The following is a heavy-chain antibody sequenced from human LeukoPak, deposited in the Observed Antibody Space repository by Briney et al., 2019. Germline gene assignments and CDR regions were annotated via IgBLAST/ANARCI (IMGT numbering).Heavy chain of an antibody. Sequence: GRSLRLSCAASGFTFSSYGMHWVRQAPGKGLEWVAVIWYDGSNKYYADSVKGRFTISRDNSKNTLYLQMNSLRAEDTAVYYCARDRGTIFGVVISGGWFDPWGQGTLVTVSP. CDR3: ARDRGTIFGVVISGGWFDP. CDR2: IWYDGSNK. CDR1: GFTFSSYG. J-gene: IGHJ5*02. D-gene: IGHD3-3*01. V-gene: IGHV3-33*01.